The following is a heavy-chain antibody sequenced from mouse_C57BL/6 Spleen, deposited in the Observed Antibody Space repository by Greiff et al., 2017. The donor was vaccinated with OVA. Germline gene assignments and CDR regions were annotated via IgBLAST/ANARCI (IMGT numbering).Heavy chain of an antibody. CDR3: ARHGDYGRSYDWYFDV. CDR2: ISSGGSYT. D-gene: IGHD1-1*01. CDR1: GFTFSSYG. V-gene: IGHV5-6*01. J-gene: IGHJ1*03. Sequence: EVQLVESGGDLVKPGGSLKLSCAASGFTFSSYGMSWVRQTPDKRLEWVATISSGGSYTYYPDSVKGRFTISRDNAKNTLYLQMSSLKSEDTAMYYGARHGDYGRSYDWYFDVWGTGTTVTVSS.